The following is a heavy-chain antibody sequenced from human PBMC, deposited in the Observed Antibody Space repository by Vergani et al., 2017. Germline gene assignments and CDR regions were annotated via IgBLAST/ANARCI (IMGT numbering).Heavy chain of an antibody. Sequence: VHLVESGGGVFQPGGSLRLSCAASGFTFRIYGMYWVRQAPGKGLEWVANIKQDGSEKYYVDSVKGRFTISRDNAKNSLYLQMNSLRAEDTAVYYCARDNTVYCSSTSCPSEGLDYWGQGTLVTVSS. D-gene: IGHD2-2*01. CDR3: ARDNTVYCSSTSCPSEGLDY. J-gene: IGHJ4*02. V-gene: IGHV3-7*01. CDR1: GFTFRIYG. CDR2: IKQDGSEK.